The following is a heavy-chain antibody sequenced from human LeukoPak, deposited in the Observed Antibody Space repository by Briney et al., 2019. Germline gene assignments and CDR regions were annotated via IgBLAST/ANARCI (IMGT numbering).Heavy chain of an antibody. CDR1: GFSVNTSGMC. Sequence: SGPALVKPTQTLTLTCTFSGFSVNTSGMCVSWIRQSPGEALEWLARIDWDEDKYYRKSLKTRLTISKDSSKNQVVLTMTNMDPVDTATYYCARIVSGSGSYGDYVDYWGQGTLVTVSS. CDR3: ARIVSGSGSYGDYVDY. V-gene: IGHV2-70*11. CDR2: IDWDEDK. D-gene: IGHD3-10*01. J-gene: IGHJ4*02.